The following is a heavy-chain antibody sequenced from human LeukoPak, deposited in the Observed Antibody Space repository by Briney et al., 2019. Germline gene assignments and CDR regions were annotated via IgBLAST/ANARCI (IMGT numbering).Heavy chain of an antibody. CDR1: GGSISSYY. CDR3: ATFSWGSFDY. V-gene: IGHV4-59*01. D-gene: IGHD3-16*01. Sequence: SETLSLTCTVSGGSISSYYWSWIRQPPGEGLEWIGYIFYSGSTNYNPSLKSRVTISVDTSKNQFSLKLSSVTAADTAMYYCATFSWGSFDYWGQGTLVTVSS. J-gene: IGHJ4*02. CDR2: IFYSGST.